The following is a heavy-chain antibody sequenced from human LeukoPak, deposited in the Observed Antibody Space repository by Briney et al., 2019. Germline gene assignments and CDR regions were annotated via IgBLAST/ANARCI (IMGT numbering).Heavy chain of an antibody. CDR2: INPSGGST. V-gene: IGHV1-46*01. Sequence: ASVKVSCKASGYTFTSYYMHWVRQAPGQGLEWMGIINPSGGSTSYAQKFQGRVTVTRDTSTSTVYMELSSLRSEDTAVYYCARAPVYYYDSSGYFDYWGQGTLVTVSS. CDR3: ARAPVYYYDSSGYFDY. J-gene: IGHJ4*02. D-gene: IGHD3-22*01. CDR1: GYTFTSYY.